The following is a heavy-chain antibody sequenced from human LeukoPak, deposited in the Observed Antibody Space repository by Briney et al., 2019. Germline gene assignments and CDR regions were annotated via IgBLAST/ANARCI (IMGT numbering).Heavy chain of an antibody. CDR1: GDSVSSNSAA. Sequence: SQTLSLTCAISGDSVSSNSAAWNWIRQSPSRGLEWLGRTYYRSKWYNDYAVSVKSRITINPDTSKNQFSLQLNSVTPEDTAVYYCARRAYDSSGYYSNWFNPWGQGTLVTVSS. V-gene: IGHV6-1*01. D-gene: IGHD3-22*01. CDR2: TYYRSKWYN. J-gene: IGHJ5*02. CDR3: ARRAYDSSGYYSNWFNP.